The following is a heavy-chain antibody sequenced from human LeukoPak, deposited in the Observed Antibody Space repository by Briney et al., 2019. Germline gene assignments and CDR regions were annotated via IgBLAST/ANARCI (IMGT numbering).Heavy chain of an antibody. CDR2: IYYSGST. J-gene: IGHJ2*01. CDR3: ARDRGGGWYFDL. Sequence: SETLSLTCTVSGGSISSYYWSWIRQPPGKGLEWIAYIYYSGSTNYNPSLKSRVTISVDTSKNQFSLKLSSVTAADTAVYYCARDRGGGWYFDLWGRGTLVTVSS. D-gene: IGHD3-16*01. CDR1: GGSISSYY. V-gene: IGHV4-59*12.